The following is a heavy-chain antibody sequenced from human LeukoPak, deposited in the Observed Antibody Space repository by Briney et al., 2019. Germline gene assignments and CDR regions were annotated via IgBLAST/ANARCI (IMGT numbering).Heavy chain of an antibody. V-gene: IGHV3-74*01. J-gene: IGHJ4*02. CDR1: GFTFNNYW. Sequence: PGGSLRLSCAASGFTFNNYWMHWVRQAPGKGLVWVSRINSDGGSTSYADSVKGRFTISRDNAKNSLYLQMNSLRVEDTALYYCARGLSYSGSYYLCYFDYWGQGTLVTVSP. D-gene: IGHD1-26*01. CDR3: ARGLSYSGSYYLCYFDY. CDR2: INSDGGST.